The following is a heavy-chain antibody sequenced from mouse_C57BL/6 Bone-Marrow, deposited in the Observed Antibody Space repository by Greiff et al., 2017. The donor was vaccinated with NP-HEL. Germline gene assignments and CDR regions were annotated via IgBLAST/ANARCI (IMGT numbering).Heavy chain of an antibody. CDR1: DSEVFPIAY. D-gene: IGHD1-1*01. Sequence: QVQLQQSGSELRSPGSSVKLSCKDFDSEVFPIAYMSWVRQKPGHGFEWIGGILPSIGRTIYGEKFEDKATLDADTLSNTAYLELNSLTSEDSAIYYCARGAPYGSSYGYYAMDYWGQGTSVTVSS. CDR3: ARGAPYGSSYGYYAMDY. V-gene: IGHV15-2*01. CDR2: ILPSIGRT. J-gene: IGHJ4*01.